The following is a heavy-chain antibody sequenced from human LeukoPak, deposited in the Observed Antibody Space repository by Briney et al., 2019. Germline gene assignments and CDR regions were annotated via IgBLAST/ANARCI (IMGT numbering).Heavy chain of an antibody. V-gene: IGHV4-30-4*08. J-gene: IGHJ5*02. CDR2: MYYSGST. CDR3: ARPYYYDSRIDP. D-gene: IGHD3-22*01. Sequence: SQTLSLTCTVSGGSISSGDYYRSWIRRPPGKGLEWIGYMYYSGSTYYNPSLKSRVTISVDTSKNQFSLKLSSVTAADTAVYYCARPYYYDSRIDPWGQGTLVTVSS. CDR1: GGSISSGDYY.